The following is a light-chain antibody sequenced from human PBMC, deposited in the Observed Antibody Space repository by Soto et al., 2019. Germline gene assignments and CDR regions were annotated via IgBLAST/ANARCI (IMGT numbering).Light chain of an antibody. J-gene: IGKJ1*01. CDR2: GAS. CDR3: QQYGSSPPS. V-gene: IGKV3-20*01. CDR1: QSVSSSY. Sequence: EIVLTQSPGTLSLSPGEIATLSCSASQSVSSSYLAWYQQKPGQAPRLLIYGASSRATGIPGRFSGSGSGTNFTLTISRLEPEDFAVYYCQQYGSSPPSFGQGTKVDIK.